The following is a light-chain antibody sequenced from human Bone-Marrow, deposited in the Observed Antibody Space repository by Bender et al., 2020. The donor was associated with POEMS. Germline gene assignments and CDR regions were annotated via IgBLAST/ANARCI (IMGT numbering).Light chain of an antibody. CDR2: EGN. J-gene: IGLJ3*02. CDR3: SSYAGTSSWV. V-gene: IGLV2-23*01. Sequence: QSVLTQPPSVSAAPGQKVTVSCSGSSSNIGDKFVSWYQHHPGEAPKLIIHEGNKRPSGVSNRFSGSKSGNTASLTISGLQAEDEADYYCSSYAGTSSWVFGGGTKLTVL. CDR1: SSNIGDKF.